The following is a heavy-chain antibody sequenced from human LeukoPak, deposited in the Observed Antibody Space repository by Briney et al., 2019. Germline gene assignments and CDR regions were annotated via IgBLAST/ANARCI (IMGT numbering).Heavy chain of an antibody. J-gene: IGHJ3*02. CDR2: IYTSGST. D-gene: IGHD2-2*01. Sequence: SETLSLTCTVSGGSISSYYWSWIRQPAGKGLEWIGRIYTSGSTNYNPSLKSRVTMSVDTSKNQFSLKLSSVTAADTAVYYCAGDGDIVVVPAAIGAFDIWGQGTMVTVSS. V-gene: IGHV4-4*07. CDR3: AGDGDIVVVPAAIGAFDI. CDR1: GGSISSYY.